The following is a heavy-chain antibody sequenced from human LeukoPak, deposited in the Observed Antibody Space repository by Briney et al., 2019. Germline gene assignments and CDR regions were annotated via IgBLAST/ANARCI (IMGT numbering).Heavy chain of an antibody. Sequence: PGGSLRLSCAASGFTFSSYGMHWVHQAPGKGLEWVAFIRYDGSNKYYADSVKGRFTISRDNSKNTLYLQMNSLRAEDTAVYYCAKDGPRYSYGPTSIDYWGQGTLVTVSS. D-gene: IGHD5-18*01. CDR3: AKDGPRYSYGPTSIDY. V-gene: IGHV3-30*02. CDR1: GFTFSSYG. CDR2: IRYDGSNK. J-gene: IGHJ4*02.